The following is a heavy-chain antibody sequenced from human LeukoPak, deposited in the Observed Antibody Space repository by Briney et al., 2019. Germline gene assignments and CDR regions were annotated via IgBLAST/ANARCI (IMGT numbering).Heavy chain of an antibody. J-gene: IGHJ6*03. CDR1: GGSISSYY. CDR3: ARVTVTTYLVYYYYYMDV. V-gene: IGHV4-4*07. D-gene: IGHD4-11*01. Sequence: SETLSLTCTVSGGSISSYYWSWIRQPAGKGLEWIGRIYTSGSTNYNPSLKSRVTMSVDTSKNQFSLKLSSVTAADTAVYYCARVTVTTYLVYYYYYMDVWGKGTTVTVSS. CDR2: IYTSGST.